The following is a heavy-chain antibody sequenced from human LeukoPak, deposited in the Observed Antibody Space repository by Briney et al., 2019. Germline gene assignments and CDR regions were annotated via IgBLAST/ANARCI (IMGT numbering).Heavy chain of an antibody. D-gene: IGHD5-24*01. Sequence: KPSETLSLTCTVSGGSISSHYWSWIRQPPGKGLEWIGYIYYSGSTNYNPSLKSRVTISVDTSKNQFSLKLSSVTAADTAVYYCARDFRDGYNFGYFDYWGQGTLVTVSS. CDR2: IYYSGST. J-gene: IGHJ4*02. CDR3: ARDFRDGYNFGYFDY. V-gene: IGHV4-59*11. CDR1: GGSISSHY.